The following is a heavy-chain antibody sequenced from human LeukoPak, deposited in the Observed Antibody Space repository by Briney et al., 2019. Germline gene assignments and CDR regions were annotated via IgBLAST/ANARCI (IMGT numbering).Heavy chain of an antibody. D-gene: IGHD2-2*01. V-gene: IGHV3-53*01. J-gene: IGHJ4*02. CDR1: GFTVSSNY. Sequence: GGSLRLSCAASGFTVSSNYMSWVRQAPGKGLEWVSIIYTGGSTYYADSVKGRFTISRDNSKNTVYLQMNSLRAEDTGVYYCARDGRLDCSSTSCYDLDYWGQGTLVTVSS. CDR3: ARDGRLDCSSTSCYDLDY. CDR2: IYTGGST.